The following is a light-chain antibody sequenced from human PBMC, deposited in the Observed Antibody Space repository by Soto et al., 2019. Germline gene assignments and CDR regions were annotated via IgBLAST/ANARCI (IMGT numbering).Light chain of an antibody. CDR3: QQYHNWPPQYT. V-gene: IGKV3-15*01. CDR2: GAS. CDR1: QSVASS. J-gene: IGKJ2*01. Sequence: EIVMTQSPASLSVSPGDGATLSCWASQSVASSVAWYQQRPGQGPRLLIHGASTRAAGVPARFSGSGSGTDFTLTISSLQSEDFAVYHCQQYHNWPPQYTFGQGTKLQIK.